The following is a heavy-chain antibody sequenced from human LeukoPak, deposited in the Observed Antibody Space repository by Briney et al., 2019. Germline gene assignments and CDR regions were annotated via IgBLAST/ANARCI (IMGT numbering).Heavy chain of an antibody. J-gene: IGHJ4*02. CDR3: AKDRSDWSNAFDY. CDR1: VFTFNSYE. Sequence: PGGSLRLSCAASVFTFNSYEMNWVRQAPGKGLEWVSYISSSGTTIYYADSVKGRFTISRDNAKNTLYLQMNSLRAEDTAVYYCAKDRSDWSNAFDYWGQGTLVTVSS. CDR2: ISSSGTTI. D-gene: IGHD1/OR15-1a*01. V-gene: IGHV3-48*03.